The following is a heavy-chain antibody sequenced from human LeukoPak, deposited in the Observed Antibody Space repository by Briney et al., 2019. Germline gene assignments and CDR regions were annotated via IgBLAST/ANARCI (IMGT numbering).Heavy chain of an antibody. Sequence: GGSLRLSCAASGFTFSSYWMSWVRQAPGKGLEWVANIKQDGSEKYYVDSVKGRFTISRDNAKNSLYLQMNSLRAEDTAVYYCAKVMPPGRIRFYSYYMDVWGKGTTVTVS. D-gene: IGHD2-15*01. CDR2: IKQDGSEK. CDR1: GFTFSSYW. V-gene: IGHV3-7*01. CDR3: AKVMPPGRIRFYSYYMDV. J-gene: IGHJ6*03.